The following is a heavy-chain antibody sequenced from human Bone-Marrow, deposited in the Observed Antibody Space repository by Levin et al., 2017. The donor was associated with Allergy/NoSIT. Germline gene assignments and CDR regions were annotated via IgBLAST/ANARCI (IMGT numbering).Heavy chain of an antibody. CDR3: ARTEAARGYFFDY. CDR1: GFSLSTSGVS. V-gene: IGHV2-70*01. J-gene: IGHJ4*02. CDR2: IDWDDDK. D-gene: IGHD6-6*01. Sequence: SGPTLVKPTQTLTLTCTFSGFSLSTSGVSVGWIRQPPGKALEWLAVIDWDDDKYYSPSLETRLTISKDSSKNKVVLTLTNLDPVDTATYFCARTEAARGYFFDYWGQGTLVTVSS.